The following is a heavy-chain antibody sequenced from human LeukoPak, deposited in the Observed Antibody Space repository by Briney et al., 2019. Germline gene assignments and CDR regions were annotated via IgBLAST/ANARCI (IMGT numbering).Heavy chain of an antibody. CDR2: ISGSGGST. J-gene: IGHJ6*03. D-gene: IGHD3-10*01. CDR1: GFTFSSYG. Sequence: GGTLRLSCAASGFTFSSYGMSWVRQAPGKGLEWGSAISGSGGSTYYADSVKGRFTISRDNSKNTLYLQMNSLRAGDTAVYYCAKIGEFYYMDVWGKGTTVTISS. V-gene: IGHV3-23*01. CDR3: AKIGEFYYMDV.